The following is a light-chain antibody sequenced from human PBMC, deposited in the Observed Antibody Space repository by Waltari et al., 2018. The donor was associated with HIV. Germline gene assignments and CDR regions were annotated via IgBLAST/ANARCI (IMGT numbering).Light chain of an antibody. Sequence: QSVLTQPPSVSGAPGQRVTISCTGSTSNIGADYDVHWYQQIPGTAPNLLFSGKKKRPSGGPDRFSASKSGTTASLTITGLQAEDEADYFCQCYDITLSASVVFGGGTKLTVL. V-gene: IGLV1-40*01. CDR2: GKK. J-gene: IGLJ2*01. CDR1: TSNIGADYD. CDR3: QCYDITLSASVV.